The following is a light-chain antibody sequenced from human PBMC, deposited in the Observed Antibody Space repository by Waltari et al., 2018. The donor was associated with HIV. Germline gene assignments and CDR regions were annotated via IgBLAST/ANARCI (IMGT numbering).Light chain of an antibody. Sequence: TQSPATISVSPGGRVTVSCRASQNVDDKLAWHQQTPGQSPRLLIYHSSVRAAGVPTRFGGAGSATNFTLTITSLQSEDFALYFCQQYHHWPPLTFGGGSRVELK. J-gene: IGKJ4*01. V-gene: IGKV3D-15*01. CDR3: QQYHHWPPLT. CDR2: HSS. CDR1: QNVDDK.